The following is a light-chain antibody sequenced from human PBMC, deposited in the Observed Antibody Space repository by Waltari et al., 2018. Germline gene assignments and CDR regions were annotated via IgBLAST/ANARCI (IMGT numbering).Light chain of an antibody. V-gene: IGKV3-20*01. CDR3: QYYESSRWT. Sequence: EVVLTQSPGTLSLSPGESASLSCRASQSLTYSFLPWFQPKPGQAPRLLIHGAFSRAIGIPDRFSGGTSGTDFTLTISRLEPEDFAVYYCQYYESSRWTFGPGTKVEI. CDR1: QSLTYSF. CDR2: GAF. J-gene: IGKJ1*01.